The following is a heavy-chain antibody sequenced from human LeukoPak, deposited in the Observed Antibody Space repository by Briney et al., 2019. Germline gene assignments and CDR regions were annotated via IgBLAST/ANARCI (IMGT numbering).Heavy chain of an antibody. CDR3: ARGTYYYEF. Sequence: GGSLRLSCAASKFTFSDYFISWVRPAPGKGLEWVAYMSQLGRETNYLVSVKGRFTISRDNVKNSLYLQMNSLRADDTAVYYCARGTYYYEFWAQGPLVTVPS. CDR1: KFTFSDYF. D-gene: IGHD3/OR15-3a*01. V-gene: IGHV3-7*04. J-gene: IGHJ4*02. CDR2: MSQLGRET.